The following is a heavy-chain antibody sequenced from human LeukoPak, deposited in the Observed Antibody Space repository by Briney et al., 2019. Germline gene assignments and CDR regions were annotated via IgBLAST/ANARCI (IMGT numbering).Heavy chain of an antibody. CDR2: INPRGGST. CDR3: AKTGWGYRDAFDV. D-gene: IGHD3-16*01. J-gene: IGHJ3*01. CDR1: GYTFTSYY. Sequence: ASVKVSCKASGYTFTSYYMHWMRQAPGQGPEWMGIINPRGGSTDYSQKFQDRVTMSSDTSTSTVYMELSSLRSEDTAVYYCAKTGWGYRDAFDVWGQGTMVIVSS. V-gene: IGHV1-46*01.